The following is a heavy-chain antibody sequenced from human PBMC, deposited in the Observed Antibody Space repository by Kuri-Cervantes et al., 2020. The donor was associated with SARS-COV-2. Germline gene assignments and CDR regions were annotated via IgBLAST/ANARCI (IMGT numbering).Heavy chain of an antibody. J-gene: IGHJ3*02. CDR2: IYTSGST. CDR1: GGSISSSSYY. Sequence: SETLSLTCTVSGGSISSSSYYWSWIRQPAGKGLEWIGRIYTSGSTNYNPSLKSRVTMSVDTSKNQFSLKLSSVTAADTAVYYCAREVGYCDSGRCYGLDAFDIWGQGTMVTVSS. CDR3: AREVGYCDSGRCYGLDAFDI. V-gene: IGHV4-61*02. D-gene: IGHD2-2*01.